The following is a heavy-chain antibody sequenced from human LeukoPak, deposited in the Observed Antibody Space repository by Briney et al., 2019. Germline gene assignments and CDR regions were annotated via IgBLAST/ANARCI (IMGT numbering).Heavy chain of an antibody. Sequence: ASVKVSCKTSGYTFATYYMHWVRQAPGQGLEWMGYINPNSDITNYAQKFRGRVTLTADTSTSAAYIELSGLRSDDTAIYYCARPPYCGSNCYFNFDYWGQGTLVTVSS. J-gene: IGHJ4*02. CDR1: GYTFATYY. CDR2: INPNSDIT. V-gene: IGHV1-2*02. D-gene: IGHD2-21*02. CDR3: ARPPYCGSNCYFNFDY.